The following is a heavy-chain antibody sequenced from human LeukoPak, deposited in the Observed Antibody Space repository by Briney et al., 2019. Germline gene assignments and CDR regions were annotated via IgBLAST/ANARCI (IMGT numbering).Heavy chain of an antibody. J-gene: IGHJ4*02. CDR3: AREDDYGETDY. CDR2: IYYSGST. CDR1: GGSISSGDYY. Sequence: PSVTLSLTCTVSGGSISSGDYYWSWIRQPPGKGLEWIGYIYYSGSTYYNPSLKSRVTISVDTSKNQFSLKLSSVTAADTAVYYCAREDDYGETDYWGQGTLVTVSS. D-gene: IGHD4-17*01. V-gene: IGHV4-30-4*01.